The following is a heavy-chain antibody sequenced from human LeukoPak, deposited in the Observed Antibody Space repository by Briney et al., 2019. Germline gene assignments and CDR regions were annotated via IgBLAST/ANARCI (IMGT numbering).Heavy chain of an antibody. Sequence: GGSLRLSCAASGFTFSRWAMHWVRQAPGKGLDWVAIIQYDGGDKYYADSVKGRFTISRDNSKNTLYMQMNSLRAEDTAVYYCAKVVNSGYYYYFDYWGQGTLVTVSS. CDR1: GFTFSRWA. V-gene: IGHV3-30*02. D-gene: IGHD3-22*01. CDR2: IQYDGGDK. J-gene: IGHJ4*02. CDR3: AKVVNSGYYYYFDY.